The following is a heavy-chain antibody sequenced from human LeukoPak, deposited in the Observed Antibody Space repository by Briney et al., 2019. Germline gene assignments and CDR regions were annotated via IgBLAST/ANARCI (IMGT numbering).Heavy chain of an antibody. CDR1: GLTFSNYA. Sequence: PGGSLRLSCAATGLTFSNYAMSWVRQAPGKGLEWVSGISGSGDSTYYADSVKGRFTISRDNSKNTLYLQMNSLRAEDTAVYYCARDKNGYGDYADFDYWGQGTLVTVSS. CDR3: ARDKNGYGDYADFDY. CDR2: ISGSGDST. V-gene: IGHV3-23*01. J-gene: IGHJ4*02. D-gene: IGHD4-17*01.